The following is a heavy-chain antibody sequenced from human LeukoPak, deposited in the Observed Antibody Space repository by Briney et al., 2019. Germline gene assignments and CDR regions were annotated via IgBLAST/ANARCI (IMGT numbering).Heavy chain of an antibody. J-gene: IGHJ4*02. V-gene: IGHV4-59*10. CDR3: ARAAGRDTTSGLDFDY. CDR2: IYSSRS. Sequence: SETLSLTCAVYGGSFSGYYWSWIRQPAGKGLEWIGRIYSSRSIYNPSLKSRVTMSVDASKNQFSLKLSSVTAADTAVCYCARAAGRDTTSGLDFDYWGQGILVTVSS. D-gene: IGHD1-26*01. CDR1: GGSFSGYY.